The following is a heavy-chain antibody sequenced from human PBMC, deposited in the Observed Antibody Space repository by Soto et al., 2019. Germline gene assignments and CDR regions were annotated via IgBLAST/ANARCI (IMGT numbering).Heavy chain of an antibody. CDR1: GFTFSSYA. D-gene: IGHD5-12*01. J-gene: IGHJ4*02. Sequence: PGGSLRLSCAASGFTFSSYAMHWVRQAPGKGLEWVAVISYDGSNKYYADSVKGRFTISRDNSKNTLYLQMNSLRAEDTAVYYCARDPGVEMATIYLDYWGQGTLVTAPQ. V-gene: IGHV3-30-3*01. CDR3: ARDPGVEMATIYLDY. CDR2: ISYDGSNK.